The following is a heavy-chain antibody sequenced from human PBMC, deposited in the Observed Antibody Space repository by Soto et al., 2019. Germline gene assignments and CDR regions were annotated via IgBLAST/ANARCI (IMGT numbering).Heavy chain of an antibody. CDR3: QLGTPYDNGMDV. Sequence: QVQLQQWGAGLLKPSETLSLTCAVYGGSFSGYYWSWIRQPPAKGLEWIGEINHSGSTNYNPSLKARVTITVDASKNQLTLKPRSVTAADTAVYYSQLGTPYDNGMDVWGKGTKNTDSS. D-gene: IGHD6-13*01. V-gene: IGHV4-34*01. CDR2: INHSGST. J-gene: IGHJ6*04. CDR1: GGSFSGYY.